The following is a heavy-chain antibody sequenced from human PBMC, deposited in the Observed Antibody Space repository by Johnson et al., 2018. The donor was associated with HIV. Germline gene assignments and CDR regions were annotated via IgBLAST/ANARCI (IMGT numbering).Heavy chain of an antibody. D-gene: IGHD1-1*01. V-gene: IGHV3-30*14. CDR3: ARDLAGTERGNAFDI. CDR1: RFIFSNYP. Sequence: QVQLVESGGGVVRPGRSLRLSCAASRFIFSNYPMHWVRQAPGKGLEWVAVISFDGSKKYHADSVKGRFTISRDNSKNTLYLQMNSLRAEDTAVYYCARDLAGTERGNAFDIWGQGTMVTVSS. J-gene: IGHJ3*02. CDR2: ISFDGSKK.